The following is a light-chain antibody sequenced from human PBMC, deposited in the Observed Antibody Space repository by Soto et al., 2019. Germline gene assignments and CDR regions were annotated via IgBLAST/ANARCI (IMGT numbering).Light chain of an antibody. Sequence: QTVVTQEPSFSVSPGRTVTLTCGLSSGSVSTSYYPSWYQQTPGQAPRTLIYSTNTRSSGVPDRFSGSILGNKAALTITGAQADDESDYYCVLYMGSGIWVFGGGTKLTLL. V-gene: IGLV8-61*01. CDR3: VLYMGSGIWV. CDR1: SGSVSTSYY. J-gene: IGLJ3*02. CDR2: STN.